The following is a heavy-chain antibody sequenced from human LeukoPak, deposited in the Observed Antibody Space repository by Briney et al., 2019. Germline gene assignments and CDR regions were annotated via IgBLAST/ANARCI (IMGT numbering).Heavy chain of an antibody. CDR1: GGWFSGYY. CDR2: INHSGST. Sequence: SETLSLTCAVYGGWFSGYYWSWLRQPPGKGLEWIGEINHSGSTNYNPSLKSRVTISVDTSKNQFSLKLSSVTAADTAVYYCARRPRYYGSGSYYSIASSRGSNFDYWGQGTLVTVSS. CDR3: ARRPRYYGSGSYYSIASSRGSNFDY. D-gene: IGHD3-10*01. V-gene: IGHV4-34*01. J-gene: IGHJ4*02.